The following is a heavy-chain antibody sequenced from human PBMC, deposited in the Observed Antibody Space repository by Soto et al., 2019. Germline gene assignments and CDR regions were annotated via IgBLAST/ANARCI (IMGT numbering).Heavy chain of an antibody. CDR3: AKDLIRWNYPYYYYGMDV. V-gene: IGHV3-43*01. CDR2: ISWDGGST. J-gene: IGHJ6*02. CDR1: GFTCDDYT. D-gene: IGHD1-7*01. Sequence: GGSQRVSCAAAGFTCDDYTRHWVRQAPGKGLEWVSLISWDGGSTYYADSVKGRFTISRDNSKNSLYLQMNSLRTEDTALYYCAKDLIRWNYPYYYYGMDVWGQGTTVTVSS.